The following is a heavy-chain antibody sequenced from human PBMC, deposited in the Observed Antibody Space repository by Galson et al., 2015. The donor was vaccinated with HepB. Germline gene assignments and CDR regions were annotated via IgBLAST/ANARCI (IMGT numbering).Heavy chain of an antibody. CDR3: ASSVLRYFDWLHSSPPWFDP. V-gene: IGHV3-30-3*01. CDR1: GFTFSSYA. D-gene: IGHD3-9*01. CDR2: ISYDGSNK. J-gene: IGHJ5*02. Sequence: SLRLSCAASGFTFSSYAMHWVRQAPGKGLEWVAVISYDGSNKYYADSVKGRFTISRDNSKNTLYLQMNSLRAEDTAVYYCASSVLRYFDWLHSSPPWFDPWGQGTLVTVSS.